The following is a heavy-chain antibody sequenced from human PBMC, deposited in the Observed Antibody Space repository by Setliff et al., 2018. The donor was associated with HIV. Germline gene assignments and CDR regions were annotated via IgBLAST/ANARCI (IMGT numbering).Heavy chain of an antibody. D-gene: IGHD5-12*01. J-gene: IGHJ4*02. V-gene: IGHV1-69*10. Sequence: SVKVSCKASGGTFTNYIYSWVRQAPGQGLEWMGGIIPISDMTHYAQHFQGRVTITADTATSTAYMELTSLGSDDTAIYFCARSAHDSETGYWGQGTLVTVSS. CDR2: IIPISDMT. CDR3: ARSAHDSETGY. CDR1: GGTFTNYI.